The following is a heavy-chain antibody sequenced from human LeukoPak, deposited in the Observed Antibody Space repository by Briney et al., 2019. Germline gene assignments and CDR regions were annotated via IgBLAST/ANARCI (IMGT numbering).Heavy chain of an antibody. Sequence: ASVTVSCKASGYTFTSYAMNWVRQAPGQGLEWMGWINTNTGNPTYAHDFTGRVVFSLDTSVNTAYLKMSSVKAEDPAVYSCARGGCSSTTCPLEYWGQGTLVTVSS. CDR1: GYTFTSYA. CDR3: ARGGCSSTTCPLEY. J-gene: IGHJ4*02. CDR2: INTNTGNP. D-gene: IGHD2-2*01. V-gene: IGHV7-4-1*01.